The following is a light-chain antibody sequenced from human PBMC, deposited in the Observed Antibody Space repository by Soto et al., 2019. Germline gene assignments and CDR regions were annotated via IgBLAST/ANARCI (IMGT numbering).Light chain of an antibody. CDR1: SSDVGRYKL. J-gene: IGLJ2*01. CDR2: DVT. V-gene: IGLV2-14*03. CDR3: SSYTTSTTLI. Sequence: QSVLTQPASESRSPGQSITISCTGTSSDVGRYKLVSWYQQHPGKAPKLMIYDVTNRPSGVSNRFSGSKSGYTASLTISGLQAEDETDYYCSSYTTSTTLIFGGGTKLTFL.